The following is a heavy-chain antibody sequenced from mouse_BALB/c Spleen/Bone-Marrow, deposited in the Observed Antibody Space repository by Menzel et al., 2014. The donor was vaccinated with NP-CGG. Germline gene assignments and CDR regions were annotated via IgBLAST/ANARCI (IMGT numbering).Heavy chain of an antibody. CDR3: AREGMSTGDY. CDR2: IYHYNDVT. Sequence: EVQLQQSGPELVKPGASVKMSCMASGYTFTSYVLHWVKQTPGQGLEWIGYIYHYNDVTKYNEKFKAKATLTSDKSSSTAYMELSSLTSEDSAVYYCAREGMSTGDYWGQGTTLTVSS. D-gene: IGHD2-4*01. V-gene: IGHV1-14*01. CDR1: GYTFTSYV. J-gene: IGHJ2*01.